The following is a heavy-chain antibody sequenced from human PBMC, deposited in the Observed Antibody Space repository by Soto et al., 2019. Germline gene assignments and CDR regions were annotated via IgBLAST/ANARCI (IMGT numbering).Heavy chain of an antibody. CDR1: GFTFSSYA. J-gene: IGHJ4*02. CDR2: ISYDGSNK. CDR3: ARENKEGGDFDY. D-gene: IGHD2-15*01. Sequence: QVQLVESGGGVVQPGRSLRLSCAASGFTFSSYAMHWVRQAPGKGLEWVAVISYDGSNKYYADSVKGRFTISRDNSKNTLYPQMNSLRAEDTAVYYCARENKEGGDFDYWGQGTLVTVSS. V-gene: IGHV3-30-3*01.